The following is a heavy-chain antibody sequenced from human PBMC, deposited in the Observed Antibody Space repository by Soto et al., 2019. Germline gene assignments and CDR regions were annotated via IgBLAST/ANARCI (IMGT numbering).Heavy chain of an antibody. CDR2: ISSSSGYT. D-gene: IGHD4-17*01. CDR1: GFTFSDYY. V-gene: IGHV3-11*06. Sequence: LRLSCAASGFTFSDYYMSWIRQAPGKGLEWVSYISSSSGYTNYADSVKGRFTISRDNAKNSLYLQMNSLRAEDTAVYYCAKEYGRLDYWGQGTLVTVYS. CDR3: AKEYGRLDY. J-gene: IGHJ4*02.